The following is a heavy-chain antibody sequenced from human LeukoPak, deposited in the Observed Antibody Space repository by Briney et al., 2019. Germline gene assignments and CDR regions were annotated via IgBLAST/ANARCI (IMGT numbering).Heavy chain of an antibody. J-gene: IGHJ6*04. D-gene: IGHD3-22*01. CDR2: INPNSGGT. CDR3: ARDPGWSDSSGSNVDV. Sequence: GASVKVSCKASGYTFTGYYMHWVRQAPGQGLEWMGRINPNSGGTNYAQKFQGRVTMTRDTSISTAYMELSRLRSDDTAVYYCARDPGWSDSSGSNVDVWGKGTTVTVSS. V-gene: IGHV1-2*06. CDR1: GYTFTGYY.